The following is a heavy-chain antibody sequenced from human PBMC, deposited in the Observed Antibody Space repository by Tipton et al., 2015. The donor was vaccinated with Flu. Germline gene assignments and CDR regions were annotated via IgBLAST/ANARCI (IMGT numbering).Heavy chain of an antibody. V-gene: IGHV3-20*04. J-gene: IGHJ5*01. CDR1: GFSFDDYA. CDR3: AKAMVQGVINSNWFDF. Sequence: QLVQSGGGVVQPGGSLRLSCAASGFSFDDYAMSWVRQAPGKGLEWISGINWNGGSTTYGDSVKGRFTISRDNAKNSLYLQMNSLRTEDTAFYYCAKAMVQGVINSNWFDFWGQGTLVTVSS. D-gene: IGHD3-10*01. CDR2: INWNGGST.